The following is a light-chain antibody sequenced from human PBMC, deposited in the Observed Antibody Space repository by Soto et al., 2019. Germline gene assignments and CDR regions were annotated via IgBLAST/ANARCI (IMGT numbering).Light chain of an antibody. CDR1: QSVSTD. CDR3: QQRSKGPLP. Sequence: EIVLTQSPATLSVSPEERATRACRASQSVSTDLTWLHPNTGQAPRLLIYDASNRAPGIPARVRGSGSGTDFTLTISSLEPEDGAVYQCQQRSKGPLPFGGGTKVESK. CDR2: DAS. V-gene: IGKV3-11*01. J-gene: IGKJ4*01.